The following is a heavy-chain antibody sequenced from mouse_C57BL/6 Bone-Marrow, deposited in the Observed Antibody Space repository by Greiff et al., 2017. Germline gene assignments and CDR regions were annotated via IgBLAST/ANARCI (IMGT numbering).Heavy chain of an antibody. Sequence: QVQLQQPGAELVKPGASVKLSCKASGYTFTSYWMHWVKQRPGQGLEWIGMIHPNSGSTNYNEKFKSKATLTVDKSSSTAYMQLSSLTSEDSAVYYCARWYYGSSYVWFAYWGEGTLVTVSA. J-gene: IGHJ3*01. CDR2: IHPNSGST. CDR1: GYTFTSYW. CDR3: ARWYYGSSYVWFAY. D-gene: IGHD1-1*01. V-gene: IGHV1-64*01.